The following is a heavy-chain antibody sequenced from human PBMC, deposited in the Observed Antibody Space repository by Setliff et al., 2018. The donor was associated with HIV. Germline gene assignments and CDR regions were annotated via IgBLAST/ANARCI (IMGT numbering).Heavy chain of an antibody. J-gene: IGHJ4*02. CDR2: IKAKTDGGTT. Sequence: PGGSLRLSCAASGFTFNKAWMSWVRQAPGKGLEWVGRIKAKTDGGTTYAASVKGRFTISRDDSKNTAYLQMDRLRTEDTAVYYCTRHETTAYWGQGTLVTVSS. CDR1: GFTFNKAW. D-gene: IGHD4-17*01. CDR3: TRHETTAY. V-gene: IGHV3-15*01.